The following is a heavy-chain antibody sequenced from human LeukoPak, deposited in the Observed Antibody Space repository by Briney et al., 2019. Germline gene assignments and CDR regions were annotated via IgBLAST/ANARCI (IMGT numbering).Heavy chain of an antibody. D-gene: IGHD1-26*01. V-gene: IGHV4-30-4*01. CDR1: GFSFSSYY. J-gene: IGHJ6*02. CDR2: IYYSGST. CDR3: TRDREGYGMDV. Sequence: LRLSCAASGFSFSSYYMSWIRQPPGKGLEWIGYIYYSGSTLYNPSLKSRITISVDTSKNQFSLKLSSVTAADTAVYYCTRDREGYGMDVWGQGTTVTVSS.